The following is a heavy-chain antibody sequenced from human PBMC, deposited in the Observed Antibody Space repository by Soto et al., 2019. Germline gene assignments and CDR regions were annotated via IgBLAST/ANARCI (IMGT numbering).Heavy chain of an antibody. J-gene: IGHJ3*02. CDR3: AKDSPGVVVVAATEENAFDI. V-gene: IGHV3-23*01. CDR2: ISGSGGST. CDR1: GFTFSSYA. Sequence: GGSLRLSCAASGFTFSSYAMSWVRQAPGKGLEWVSAISGSGGSTYYADSVKGRFTISRDNSKNTLYLQMNSLRAEDTAVYYCAKDSPGVVVVAATEENAFDIWGQGTMVTVSS. D-gene: IGHD2-15*01.